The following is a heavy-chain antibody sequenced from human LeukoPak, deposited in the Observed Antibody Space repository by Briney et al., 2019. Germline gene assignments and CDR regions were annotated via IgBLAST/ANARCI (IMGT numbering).Heavy chain of an antibody. Sequence: SETLSLTCTVSGGSISSYYWSWIRQPPGKGLEWIGYIYYSGSTNYNPSLKSRVTISVDTSKNQFSLKLSSVTAADTAVYYCATLSTVTIAGYFDYWGQGALVTVSS. CDR1: GGSISSYY. CDR2: IYYSGST. J-gene: IGHJ4*02. V-gene: IGHV4-59*08. CDR3: ATLSTVTIAGYFDY. D-gene: IGHD4-17*01.